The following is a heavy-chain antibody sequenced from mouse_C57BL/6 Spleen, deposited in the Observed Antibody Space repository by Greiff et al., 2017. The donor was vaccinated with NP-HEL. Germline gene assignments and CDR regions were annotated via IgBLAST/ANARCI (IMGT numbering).Heavy chain of an antibody. V-gene: IGHV1-52*01. Sequence: QVQLQQPGAELVRPGSSVKLSCKASGYTFTSYWMHWVKQRPIQGLEWIGNIDPSDSETHYNQKFKDKATLTVDKSSSTAYMQLSSLTSEDSAVYYCAKGDYYYGSRPAWFAYWGQGTLVTVSA. J-gene: IGHJ3*01. CDR2: IDPSDSET. D-gene: IGHD1-1*01. CDR1: GYTFTSYW. CDR3: AKGDYYYGSRPAWFAY.